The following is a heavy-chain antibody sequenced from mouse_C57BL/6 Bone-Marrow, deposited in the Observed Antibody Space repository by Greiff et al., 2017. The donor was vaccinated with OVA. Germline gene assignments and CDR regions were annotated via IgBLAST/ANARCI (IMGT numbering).Heavy chain of an antibody. CDR1: GYSITSGYY. V-gene: IGHV3-6*01. J-gene: IGHJ1*03. Sequence: EVKLLESGPGLVKPSQSLSLTCSVTGYSITSGYYWNWIRQFPGNKLEWMGYISYDGSNNYNPSLKNRISITRDTSRNQLFLKLNSVTTEDTATYYCARGITTAWYFDVWGTGTTVTVSS. D-gene: IGHD1-2*01. CDR2: ISYDGSN. CDR3: ARGITTAWYFDV.